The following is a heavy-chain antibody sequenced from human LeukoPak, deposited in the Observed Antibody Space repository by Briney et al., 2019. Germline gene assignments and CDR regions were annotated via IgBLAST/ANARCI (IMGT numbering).Heavy chain of an antibody. J-gene: IGHJ5*01. CDR1: GYTFTGYY. D-gene: IGHD4-17*01. V-gene: IGHV1-2*02. Sequence: ASVKVSCKASGYTFTGYYMHWVRQAPGQGLEWMGWINPNSGGTNYAQKFQGRVTMTRDTSISTAYMELSRLRSDDTAVYYCARDHGDYDGAQPQPDNWFDSWGQGTLVTVSS. CDR3: ARDHGDYDGAQPQPDNWFDS. CDR2: INPNSGGT.